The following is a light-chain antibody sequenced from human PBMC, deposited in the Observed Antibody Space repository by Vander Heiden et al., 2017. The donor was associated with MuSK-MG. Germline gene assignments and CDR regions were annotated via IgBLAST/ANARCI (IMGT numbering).Light chain of an antibody. Sequence: ELVMTQSPATLSVSPGERATLSCRASQSLSSNLAWFQQKPGQAPRLLIYGASTRATGIRARFSGSGYGTEFTLTISSLQSEDFAVYYCLQWNNRHRLIIFGQGTQLEIK. CDR3: LQWNNRHRLII. CDR1: QSLSSN. V-gene: IGKV3-15*01. J-gene: IGKJ5*01. CDR2: GAS.